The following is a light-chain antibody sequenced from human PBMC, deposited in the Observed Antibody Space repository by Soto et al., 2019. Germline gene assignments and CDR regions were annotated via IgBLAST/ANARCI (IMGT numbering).Light chain of an antibody. Sequence: QLVLTQSPSASASLGASVKLTCTLSSGHSSYAIAWHQQQPEKGPRYLMKVNSDGSHDKGDGIPDRFSGSGSSSGAERYLIISSLQSEDEADYYCQTWGTGIHVVFGGGTKQTVL. J-gene: IGLJ2*01. CDR1: SGHSSYA. CDR3: QTWGTGIHVV. CDR2: VNSDGSH. V-gene: IGLV4-69*01.